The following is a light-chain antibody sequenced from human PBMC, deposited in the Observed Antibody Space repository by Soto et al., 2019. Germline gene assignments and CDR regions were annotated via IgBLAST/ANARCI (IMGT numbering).Light chain of an antibody. Sequence: DIVMTQSPDSLAVSLGERATINCKSSQSVLYNSKNKNYLAWYQQRPGQPPKLLVYWASTRESGVPDRFSGSGSGTDFILTINSLQAEDVAVYYCQQYYSTPFTFAPGTKVDIK. V-gene: IGKV4-1*01. CDR2: WAS. CDR3: QQYYSTPFT. CDR1: QSVLYNSKNKNY. J-gene: IGKJ3*01.